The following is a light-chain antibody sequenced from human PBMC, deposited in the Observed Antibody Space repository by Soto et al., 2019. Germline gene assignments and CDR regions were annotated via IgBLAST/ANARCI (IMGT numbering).Light chain of an antibody. CDR3: CSFAGSTNV. J-gene: IGLJ1*01. V-gene: IGLV2-23*02. CDR2: EVS. CDR1: SSDVGAYNL. Sequence: QSALTQPASVSGSPGQSITISCSGTSSDVGAYNLVSWYQQFPGKAPKLMIFEVSQRPSGVSSRFSGSKSGSTASLTISGLQAEDEADYYCCSFAGSTNVFGTWTKVTVL.